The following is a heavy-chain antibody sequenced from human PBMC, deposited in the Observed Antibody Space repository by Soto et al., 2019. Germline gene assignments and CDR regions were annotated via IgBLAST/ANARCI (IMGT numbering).Heavy chain of an antibody. J-gene: IGHJ6*03. CDR1: GYSFTSYW. CDR3: ARSKDIVVVPAAMPTYYMDV. Sequence: GESLKISCKGSGYSFTSYWIGWVRQMPGKGLEWMGIIYPGDSDTRYSPSFQGQVTISADKSISTAYLQWSSLKASDTAMHYCARSKDIVVVPAAMPTYYMDVWGKGTTVTVSS. D-gene: IGHD2-2*01. CDR2: IYPGDSDT. V-gene: IGHV5-51*01.